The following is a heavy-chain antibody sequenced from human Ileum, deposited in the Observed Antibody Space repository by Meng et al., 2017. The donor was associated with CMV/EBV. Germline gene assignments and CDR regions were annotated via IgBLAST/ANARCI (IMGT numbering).Heavy chain of an antibody. CDR1: GFNLEDYA. CDR3: ATTYYDSWRLFDY. CDR2: INWNGGKI. Sequence: GESLKISCEASGFNLEDYAMTWVRQAPGKGLEWVSHINWNGGKITYADSVKGRFTISRDNAKNSLSLQLNSLSAEDTAVYYCATTYYDSWRLFDYWGQGMLVTVSS. J-gene: IGHJ4*02. D-gene: IGHD3-3*01. V-gene: IGHV3-20*04.